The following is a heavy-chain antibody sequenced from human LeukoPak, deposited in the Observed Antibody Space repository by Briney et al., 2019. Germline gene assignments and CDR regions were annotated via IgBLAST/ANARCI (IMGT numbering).Heavy chain of an antibody. D-gene: IGHD6-13*01. CDR1: GFSLRDYW. J-gene: IGHJ4*02. CDR2: IGADGSEK. CDR3: AREGSGGFSSSWYGPIDY. V-gene: IGHV3-7*01. Sequence: GGSLRLSCAASGFSLRDYWMSWVRRAPGKGLEWVGKIGADGSEKYYVDSLKGRFTLARDNALNSLYLQMNNLRDEDTAVYYCAREGSGGFSSSWYGPIDYWGQGTLVTVSS.